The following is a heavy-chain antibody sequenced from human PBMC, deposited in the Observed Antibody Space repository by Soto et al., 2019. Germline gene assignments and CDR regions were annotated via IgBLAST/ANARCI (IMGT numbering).Heavy chain of an antibody. CDR1: GFTFSSSA. J-gene: IGHJ4*02. V-gene: IGHV3-23*01. CDR2: VSANGQGI. CDR3: EKDRHYPRDYFHY. D-gene: IGHD3-10*01. Sequence: GGSLRLSCAASGFTFSSSAISWVRQAPGKGLEWVSAVSANGQGIYYSDSVRGRFTISRDNSKNTVFLHMVSLSAEDTAVYYGEKDRHYPRDYFHYWGQGTLVTVSS.